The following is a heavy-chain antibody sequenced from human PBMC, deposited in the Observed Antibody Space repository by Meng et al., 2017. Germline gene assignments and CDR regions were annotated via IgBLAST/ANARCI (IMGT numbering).Heavy chain of an antibody. CDR2: TYYRSIWYT. D-gene: IGHD2/OR15-2a*01. CDR1: GDRVSNDSAT. CDR3: AREAHLAGFPY. V-gene: IGHV6-1*01. J-gene: IGHJ4*02. Sequence: QGLLQQSGPRLVRPSQTLSLTCAVSGDRVSNDSATWNWVRQSPSRGLEWMGRTYYRSIWYTDYAVSLRGRIAVSPDISKNQIYLQLNSVTPEDTAVYFCAREAHLAGFPYWGQGTLVTVSS.